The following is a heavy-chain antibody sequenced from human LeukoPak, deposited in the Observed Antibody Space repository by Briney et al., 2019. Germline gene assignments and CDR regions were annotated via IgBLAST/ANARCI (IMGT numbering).Heavy chain of an antibody. CDR3: AKDWQLAD. CDR1: GFTFSNYA. CDR2: ISGSGGPT. Sequence: GSLRPSCAASGFTFSNYAMSWVRQAPGKGLEWVSAISGSGGPTDYADSVKGRFTISRDNSKSTLYLQMNNLRAEDTAVYYCAKDWQLADWGQGTLVTVSS. J-gene: IGHJ4*02. D-gene: IGHD6-6*01. V-gene: IGHV3-23*01.